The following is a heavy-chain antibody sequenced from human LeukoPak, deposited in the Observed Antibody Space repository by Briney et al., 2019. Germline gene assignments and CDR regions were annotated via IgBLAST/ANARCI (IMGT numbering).Heavy chain of an antibody. D-gene: IGHD3-22*01. CDR2: ISSSSSYI. CDR1: GFTFSSYS. J-gene: IGHJ4*02. V-gene: IGHV3-21*01. Sequence: PGGSLRLSCAASGFTFSSYSMNWVRQAPGKGLEWVSSISSSSSYIYYADSVKGRFTISRDNAKNSLYLQMNSLRAEDTAVYYCARVNWGYYDSTYWGQGTLVTVSS. CDR3: ARVNWGYYDSTY.